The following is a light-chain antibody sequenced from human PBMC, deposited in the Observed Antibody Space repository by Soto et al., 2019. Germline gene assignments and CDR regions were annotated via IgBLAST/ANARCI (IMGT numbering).Light chain of an antibody. CDR1: QSVSSN. CDR3: QPYNNWPPTWT. CDR2: GAS. Sequence: EIVMTQSPATLSVSPGERATLSCRASQSVSSNLAWYQQKPGQAPRLLIYGASTRATGISARFGGSGSGTEFPLNISSLQSEDFAVYYCQPYNNWPPTWTFGQGTKVEIK. J-gene: IGKJ1*01. V-gene: IGKV3-15*01.